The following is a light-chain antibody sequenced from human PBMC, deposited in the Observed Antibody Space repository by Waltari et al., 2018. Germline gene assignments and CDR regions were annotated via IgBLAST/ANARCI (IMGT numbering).Light chain of an antibody. Sequence: QSALTQPASVSGSPGQSITISCTGTSSDVGGHNSFSWYQQHPGKAPKLLIYDVNNRPSGVSNRFSGSKSGKTASLIISGLLSEDEADYYCSSYTDSGVVVFGGGTKVTVL. CDR2: DVN. V-gene: IGLV2-14*03. CDR1: SSDVGGHNS. J-gene: IGLJ2*01. CDR3: SSYTDSGVVV.